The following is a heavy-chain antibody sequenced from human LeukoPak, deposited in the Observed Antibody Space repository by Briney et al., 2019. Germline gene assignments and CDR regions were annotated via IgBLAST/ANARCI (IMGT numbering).Heavy chain of an antibody. CDR2: INHSGST. CDR3: ARKAFDDFWSGYYKGRPFGY. J-gene: IGHJ4*02. CDR1: GGSFSGYY. Sequence: SETLSLTCAVYGGSFSGYYWSWIRQPPGKGLEWIGEINHSGSTNYNPSLKSRVAISVDTSKNQFSLKLSSVTAADTAVYYCARKAFDDFWSGYYKGRPFGYWGQGTLVTVSS. D-gene: IGHD3-3*01. V-gene: IGHV4-34*01.